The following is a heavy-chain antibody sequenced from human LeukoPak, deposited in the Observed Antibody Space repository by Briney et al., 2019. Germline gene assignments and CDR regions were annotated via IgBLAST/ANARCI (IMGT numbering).Heavy chain of an antibody. CDR3: ARHHIVVVPAAIYARREDWFDP. D-gene: IGHD2-2*02. V-gene: IGHV4-38-2*01. CDR2: IYHSGST. J-gene: IGHJ5*02. CDR1: GYSISSGYY. Sequence: PSETLSLTCAVSGYSISSGYYRGWIRQPPGKGLEWIGSIYHSGSTYYNPSLKSRVTISVDTSKNQFSLKLSSVTAADTAVYYCARHHIVVVPAAIYARREDWFDPWGQGTLVTVSS.